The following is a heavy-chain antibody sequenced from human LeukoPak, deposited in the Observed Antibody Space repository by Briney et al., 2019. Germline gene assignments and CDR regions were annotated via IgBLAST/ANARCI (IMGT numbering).Heavy chain of an antibody. V-gene: IGHV4-38-2*01. CDR2: IYHSGST. D-gene: IGHD3-10*01. J-gene: IGHJ4*02. Sequence: PSETLSLTCAVSGYSISSGYYWDWIRQPPGKGLEWIGSIYHSGSTYYNPSLKSRVTISVDTSKNQFSLNLSSVTAADTAVYYCARSRERNRFGELGYWGQRTLVTVSS. CDR3: ARSRERNRFGELGY. CDR1: GYSISSGYY.